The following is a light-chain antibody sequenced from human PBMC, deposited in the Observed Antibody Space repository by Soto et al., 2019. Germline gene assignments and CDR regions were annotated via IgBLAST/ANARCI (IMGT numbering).Light chain of an antibody. CDR3: QQSFSTLWT. CDR1: QSISIY. CDR2: SAS. J-gene: IGKJ1*01. Sequence: DIQMTQPPSSLSASVGDTVIISCRASQSISIYSNWYQQKPGTAPRLLIYSASIRQSGVPSRFSGSGSGTDFTLTISGLQPGDFATYYCQQSFSTLWTFGQGTKVDIK. V-gene: IGKV1-39*01.